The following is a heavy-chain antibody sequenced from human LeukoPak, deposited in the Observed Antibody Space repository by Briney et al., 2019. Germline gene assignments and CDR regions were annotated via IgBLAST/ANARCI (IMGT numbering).Heavy chain of an antibody. Sequence: GGSLRLSCAASGFTFSSYSMNRVRQAPGKGLEWVSSISSSSSYIYYADSVKGRFTISRDNAKNSLYLQMNSLRAEDTAVYYCARSPQYYDSSGFIWGQGTMVTVSS. D-gene: IGHD3-22*01. CDR2: ISSSSSYI. CDR1: GFTFSSYS. V-gene: IGHV3-21*01. J-gene: IGHJ3*02. CDR3: ARSPQYYDSSGFI.